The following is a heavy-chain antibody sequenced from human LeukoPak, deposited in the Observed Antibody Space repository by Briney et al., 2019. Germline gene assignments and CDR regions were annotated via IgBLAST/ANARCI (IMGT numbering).Heavy chain of an antibody. CDR3: ARGHRAARPKVRWFDP. D-gene: IGHD6-6*01. CDR1: GGSISSYY. J-gene: IGHJ5*02. Sequence: SETLSLTCTVSGGSISSYYWSWIRQPPGKGLEWIGYIYYSGSTNYNPSLKSRVTISVDTSKNQFSLKLSSVTAADTAVYYCARGHRAARPKVRWFDPWGQGTLVTVSS. CDR2: IYYSGST. V-gene: IGHV4-59*01.